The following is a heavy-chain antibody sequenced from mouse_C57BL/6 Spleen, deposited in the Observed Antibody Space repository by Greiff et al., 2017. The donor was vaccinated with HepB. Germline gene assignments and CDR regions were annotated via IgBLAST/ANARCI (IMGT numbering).Heavy chain of an antibody. V-gene: IGHV5-4*01. CDR1: GFTFSSYA. Sequence: EVQGVESGGGLVKPGGSLKLSCAASGFTFSSYAMSWVRQTPEKRLEWVATISDGGSYTYYPDNVKGRFTISRDNAKNNLYLQMSHLKSEDTAMYYCARDYYGYDEGYFDVWGTGTTVTVSS. CDR2: ISDGGSYT. J-gene: IGHJ1*03. CDR3: ARDYYGYDEGYFDV. D-gene: IGHD2-2*01.